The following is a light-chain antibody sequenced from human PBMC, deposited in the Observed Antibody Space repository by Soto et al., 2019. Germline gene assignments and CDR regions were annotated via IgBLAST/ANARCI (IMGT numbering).Light chain of an antibody. Sequence: DIVMTQSPATLSVSPGERVTLSCRASQSISINLAWYQQKPGQALRLLIYGASTRATGIPARFSGSGSGTEFTLTISSLQSEDFAVYYCQQFNNWPPWTFAPGTKVVIK. CDR1: QSISIN. V-gene: IGKV3-15*01. CDR2: GAS. J-gene: IGKJ1*01. CDR3: QQFNNWPPWT.